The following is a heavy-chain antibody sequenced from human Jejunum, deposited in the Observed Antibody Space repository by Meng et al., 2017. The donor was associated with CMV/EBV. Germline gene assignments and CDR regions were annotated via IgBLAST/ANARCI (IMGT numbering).Heavy chain of an antibody. CDR1: GFTFSTYS. J-gene: IGHJ4*02. CDR3: ARGADDENY. V-gene: IGHV3-21*01. Sequence: SWAASGFTFSTYSMDWVRQAPGKGLEWVSSISTSGTYIYYADSVKGRFTISRDNAKNSLYLQMNSLRAEDTAVYYCARGADDENYWGQGTLVTVSS. CDR2: ISTSGTYI.